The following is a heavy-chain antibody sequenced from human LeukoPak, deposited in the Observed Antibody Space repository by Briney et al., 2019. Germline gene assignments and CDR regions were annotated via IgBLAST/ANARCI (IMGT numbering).Heavy chain of an antibody. J-gene: IGHJ4*02. V-gene: IGHV3-23*01. CDR1: GFTVSSNY. CDR2: ISGSGGST. D-gene: IGHD4-17*01. Sequence: GGSLRLSCAASGFTVSSNYMSWVRQAPGKGLEWVSAISGSGGSTYYADSVKGRFTISRDDSKNTVFLQMNSLRAADTAVYYCAKFSYGDYVKWGRGTLVTVSS. CDR3: AKFSYGDYVK.